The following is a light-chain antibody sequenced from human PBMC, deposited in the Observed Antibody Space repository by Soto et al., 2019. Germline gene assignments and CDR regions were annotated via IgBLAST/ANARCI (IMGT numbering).Light chain of an antibody. J-gene: IGLJ2*01. CDR3: CSYAGPSTFVI. V-gene: IGLV2-23*02. CDR2: EVS. CDR1: SRDVGAYNY. Sequence: QSALTQPASVSGSPGQSITISCTGTSRDVGAYNYVSWYQHHPAKAPKLMIFEVSNRPSGVSDRFSGSKSGNTASLTIFGLQAEDEAVYYCCSYAGPSTFVIFGGGTKSPS.